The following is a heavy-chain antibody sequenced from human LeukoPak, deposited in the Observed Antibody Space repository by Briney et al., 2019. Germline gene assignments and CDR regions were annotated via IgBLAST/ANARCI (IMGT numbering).Heavy chain of an antibody. J-gene: IGHJ3*02. Sequence: GRSLRLSCAASGFTFSSYGMHWVRQAPGKGLEWVAVISYDGSNKYYADSVKGRFTFSRDNSKNTLYLQMNSLRAEDTAVYYCAKDLYYYDSSGAFDIWGQGTMVTVSS. CDR1: GFTFSSYG. CDR2: ISYDGSNK. CDR3: AKDLYYYDSSGAFDI. V-gene: IGHV3-30*18. D-gene: IGHD3-22*01.